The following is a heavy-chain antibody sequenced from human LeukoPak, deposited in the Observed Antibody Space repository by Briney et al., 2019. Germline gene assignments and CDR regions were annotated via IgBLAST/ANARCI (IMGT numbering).Heavy chain of an antibody. V-gene: IGHV1-69*13. CDR2: IIPIFGTA. CDR3: ARDVASVASTSFDP. Sequence: ASVKVSCKASGGTFSSYAISWVRQAPGQGLEWMGGIIPIFGTANYAQKFQGRVTITADESTSTAYMELSSLRSEDTAVYYCARDVASVASTSFDPWGQGTLVTVSS. J-gene: IGHJ5*02. D-gene: IGHD6-19*01. CDR1: GGTFSSYA.